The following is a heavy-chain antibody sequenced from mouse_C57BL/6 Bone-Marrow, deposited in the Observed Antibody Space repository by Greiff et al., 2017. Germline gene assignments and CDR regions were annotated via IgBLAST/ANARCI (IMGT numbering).Heavy chain of an antibody. CDR2: IDPANGNT. Sequence: EVQGVESVAELVRPGASVKLSCTASGFNIKNTYMHWVKQRPEQGLEWIGRIDPANGNTKYAPKFQGKATITADTSSNTAYLQLSSLTSEDTAIYYCARNPYYGNLFDYWGQGTTLTVSS. CDR1: GFNIKNTY. D-gene: IGHD2-10*01. V-gene: IGHV14-3*01. CDR3: ARNPYYGNLFDY. J-gene: IGHJ2*01.